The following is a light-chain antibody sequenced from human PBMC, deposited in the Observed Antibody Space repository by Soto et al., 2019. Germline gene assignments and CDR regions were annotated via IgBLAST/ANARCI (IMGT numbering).Light chain of an antibody. J-gene: IGKJ1*01. Sequence: DIQMTQSPSTLSASVGDRVTITCRASQTISNWLAWYQQKPGKAPKLLMYNASSLERGVPSRFSCSGSGTEFTLTLSSLQPDDFATYYCQQYYSYLTFGQGTKVEIK. V-gene: IGKV1-5*01. CDR2: NAS. CDR1: QTISNW. CDR3: QQYYSYLT.